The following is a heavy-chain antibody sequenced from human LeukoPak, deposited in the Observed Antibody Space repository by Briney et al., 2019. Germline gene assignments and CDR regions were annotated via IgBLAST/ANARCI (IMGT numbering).Heavy chain of an antibody. V-gene: IGHV3-23*01. D-gene: IGHD1-26*01. Sequence: PGRSLRLSCAASGFTFSSNAMCRVRQAPGKGLEWVSLISGTGGTTYYADSVKGRLTISRDNSKNTLYLQMNSLRVEDTAVYYCAKDAHSGSYFDYWGQGILVTVSS. CDR1: GFTFSSNA. CDR2: ISGTGGTT. J-gene: IGHJ4*01. CDR3: AKDAHSGSYFDY.